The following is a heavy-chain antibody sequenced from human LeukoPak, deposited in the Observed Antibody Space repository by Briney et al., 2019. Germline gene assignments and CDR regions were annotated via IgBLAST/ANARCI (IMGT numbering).Heavy chain of an antibody. D-gene: IGHD6-13*01. V-gene: IGHV3-21*01. Sequence: PGGSLRLSCEASGFTFSRYAMIWVRQAPGKGLEWVSSISRSSSSIYYADSVKGRFTISRDDAENSLYLQMNSLRGEDTAVYYCAKSPPGGYSSSWYYFDYWGQGTLVTVSS. J-gene: IGHJ4*02. CDR2: ISRSSSSI. CDR3: AKSPPGGYSSSWYYFDY. CDR1: GFTFSRYA.